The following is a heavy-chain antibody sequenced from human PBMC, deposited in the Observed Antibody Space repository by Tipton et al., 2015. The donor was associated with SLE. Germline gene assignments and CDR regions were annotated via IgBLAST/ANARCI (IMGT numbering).Heavy chain of an antibody. CDR2: TYYRSKWYN. J-gene: IGHJ6*03. CDR3: ARVPGLERSYYYYYMDV. Sequence: GLVRPSQTLSLSCAISGDSVSSNSAAWDWIRQSPSRGLEWLGRTYYRSKWYNDYAVSVKSRITINPDTSKNQFSLQLSSVTAADTAMYYCARVPGLERSYYYYYMDVWGKGTTVTVSS. V-gene: IGHV6-1*01. CDR1: GDSVSSNSAA. D-gene: IGHD1-1*01.